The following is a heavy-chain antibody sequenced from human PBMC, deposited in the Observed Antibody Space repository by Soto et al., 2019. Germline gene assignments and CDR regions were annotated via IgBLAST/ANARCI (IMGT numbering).Heavy chain of an antibody. CDR1: GFTVSSNY. CDR2: IYSGGST. J-gene: IGHJ6*03. D-gene: IGHD4-17*01. CDR3: ARVDRLSRYLKMTTVTTQYQSLRYYYMDV. Sequence: GGSLRLSCAASGFTVSSNYMSWVRQAPGKGLEWVSVIYSGGSTYYADSVKGRFTISRDNSKNTLYLQMNSLRAEDTAVYYCARVDRLSRYLKMTTVTTQYQSLRYYYMDVWGKGTTVTVSS. V-gene: IGHV3-66*01.